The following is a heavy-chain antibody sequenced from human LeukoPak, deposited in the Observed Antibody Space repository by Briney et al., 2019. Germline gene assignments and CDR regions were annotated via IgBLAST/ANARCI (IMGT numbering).Heavy chain of an antibody. CDR1: GGSISSSSYY. CDR2: IYHSGTIYHSGST. D-gene: IGHD3-22*01. CDR3: ARNSTYYDSSGHRDAEAFDI. V-gene: IGHV4-39*07. J-gene: IGHJ3*02. Sequence: SETLSLTCTVSGGSISSSSYYWGWIRQPPGKGLEWIGSIYHSGTIYHSGSTYYNPSLKSRVTISVDTSKNQFSLKLSSVTAADTAVYYCARNSTYYDSSGHRDAEAFDIWGQGTMVTVSS.